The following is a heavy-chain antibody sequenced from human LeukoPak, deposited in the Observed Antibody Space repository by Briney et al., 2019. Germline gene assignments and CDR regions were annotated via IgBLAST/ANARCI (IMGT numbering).Heavy chain of an antibody. J-gene: IGHJ6*03. Sequence: ASETLSLTCTVSGGSISSYYWSWIRQPPGKGLEWIGYIYSSGSTNYNPSLKSRVTISVDTPNNQFSLKLSSVTAADTAVYYCARLARYYYYMDVWGKGTTVTVSS. V-gene: IGHV4-59*01. CDR3: ARLARYYYYMDV. CDR2: IYSSGST. CDR1: GGSISSYY.